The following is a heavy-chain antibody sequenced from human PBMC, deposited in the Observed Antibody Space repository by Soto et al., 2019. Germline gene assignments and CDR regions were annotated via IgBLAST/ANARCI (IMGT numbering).Heavy chain of an antibody. V-gene: IGHV3-30*18. D-gene: IGHD2-15*01. CDR1: GFTFSSYG. J-gene: IGHJ4*02. CDR2: ISYDGSNK. Sequence: QVQLVESGGGVVQPGRSLRLSCAASGFTFSSYGMHWVRQAPGKGLEWVAVISYDGSNKYYADSVKGRFTISRDNSKNTLYLQMNSLRAEDTAVYYCAKDPYYCSGGSCYLGWGQGTLVTVSS. CDR3: AKDPYYCSGGSCYLG.